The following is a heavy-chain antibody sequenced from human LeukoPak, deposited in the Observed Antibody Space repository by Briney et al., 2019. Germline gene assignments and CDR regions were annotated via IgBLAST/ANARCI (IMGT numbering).Heavy chain of an antibody. CDR3: ARSLLLWFGESDSYFDY. Sequence: PSETLSLTCTLSGGSISSSSYCWGWIRQPPGKGLEWIGSIYYSGSTYYNPSLNSRLTISVDTSKNQFSLKLRSLTAADTAVYYCARSLLLWFGESDSYFDYWGQGTLVTVSS. CDR2: IYYSGST. J-gene: IGHJ4*02. D-gene: IGHD3-10*01. CDR1: GGSISSSSYC. V-gene: IGHV4-39*01.